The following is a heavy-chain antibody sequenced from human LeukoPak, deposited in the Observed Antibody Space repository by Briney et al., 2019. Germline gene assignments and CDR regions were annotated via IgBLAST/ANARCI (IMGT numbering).Heavy chain of an antibody. J-gene: IGHJ5*02. D-gene: IGHD3-10*01. V-gene: IGHV4-59*01. CDR1: GGSISSYY. CDR2: MYYSGST. Sequence: SETLSLTCTVSGGSISSYYWSWIRQPPGKGLEWIGYMYYSGSTNYNPSLKSRVTISVDTSKNQFSLKLSSVTAADTAVYYCARTERSTMVRGVSNNWFDPWGQGTLVTVSS. CDR3: ARTERSTMVRGVSNNWFDP.